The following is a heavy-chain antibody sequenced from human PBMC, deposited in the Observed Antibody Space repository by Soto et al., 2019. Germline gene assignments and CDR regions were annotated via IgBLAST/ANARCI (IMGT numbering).Heavy chain of an antibody. Sequence: GGSLRLSCAASRFPFSTYGMHWVRQAPGKGLEWVAVISYDGSEKYYADSVKGRFTISRDNSKNTLYLQMNSLRADDTAVYYCAKALDGIDDYFYAMGVWGQGTTVTVSS. J-gene: IGHJ6*02. D-gene: IGHD1-1*01. CDR2: ISYDGSEK. V-gene: IGHV3-30*18. CDR1: RFPFSTYG. CDR3: AKALDGIDDYFYAMGV.